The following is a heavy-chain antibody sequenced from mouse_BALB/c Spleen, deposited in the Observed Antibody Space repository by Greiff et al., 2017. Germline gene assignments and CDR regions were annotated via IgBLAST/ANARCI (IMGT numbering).Heavy chain of an antibody. V-gene: IGHV1S137*01. CDR3: ARPFLPRDYYAMDY. Sequence: QVQLQQSGAELVRPGVSVKISCKGSGYTFTDYAMHWVKQSHAKSLEWIGVISTYYGDASYNQKFKGKATMTVDKSSSTAYMELARLTSEDSAIYYCARPFLPRDYYAMDYWGQGTSVTVSS. CDR2: ISTYYGDA. D-gene: IGHD2-10*01. J-gene: IGHJ4*01. CDR1: GYTFTDYA.